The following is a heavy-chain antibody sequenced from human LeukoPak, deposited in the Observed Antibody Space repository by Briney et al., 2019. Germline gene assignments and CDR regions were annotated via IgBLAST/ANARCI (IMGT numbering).Heavy chain of an antibody. Sequence: GGSLRLSCAASGFTFSSYGMSWVRQAPGKGLEWVAVISYDGSNKYYADSVKGRFTISRDNSKNTLYLQMNSLRAEDTAVYYCARDTTYSSGWYRVDYWGQGTLVTVSS. CDR2: ISYDGSNK. D-gene: IGHD6-19*01. J-gene: IGHJ4*02. CDR3: ARDTTYSSGWYRVDY. CDR1: GFTFSSYG. V-gene: IGHV3-30*03.